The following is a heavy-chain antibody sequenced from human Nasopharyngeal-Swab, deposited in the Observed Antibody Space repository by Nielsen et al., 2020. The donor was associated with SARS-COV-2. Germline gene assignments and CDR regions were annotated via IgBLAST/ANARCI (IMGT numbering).Heavy chain of an antibody. CDR1: GFTFRSYS. CDR2: ISSSSSYI. D-gene: IGHD6-19*01. Sequence: GESLKISCSASGFTFRSYSINWVRQAPGKGLEWVSSISSSSSYIYYADSVKGRFTISRDNAKNSLYLQMNSLRAEDTAVYYCARDGAAVAGGLDYWGQGTLVTVSS. CDR3: ARDGAAVAGGLDY. V-gene: IGHV3-21*01. J-gene: IGHJ4*02.